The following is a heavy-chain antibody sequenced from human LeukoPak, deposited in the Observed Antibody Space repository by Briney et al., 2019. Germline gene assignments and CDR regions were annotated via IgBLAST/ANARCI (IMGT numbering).Heavy chain of an antibody. CDR1: GFTLSTYW. Sequence: GGSLRLSCAASGFTLSTYWMSWVRQAPGKGLEWVANIKQDGSEKYYVDSVKGRFTISRDNAQNSLYLQMNSLRAEDAAVYYCARISYNWNDSGNWFYPWGQGTLVTVSS. CDR2: IKQDGSEK. CDR3: ARISYNWNDSGNWFYP. J-gene: IGHJ5*02. D-gene: IGHD1-1*01. V-gene: IGHV3-7*03.